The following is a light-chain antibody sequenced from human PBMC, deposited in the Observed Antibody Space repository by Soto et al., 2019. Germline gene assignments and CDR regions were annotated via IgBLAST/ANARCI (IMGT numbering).Light chain of an antibody. J-gene: IGKJ2*01. CDR1: QRISSW. Sequence: EIQMTQSPSTLSASVGDRVTITCRASQRISSWLAWYQQKPGKAPKLLIYDASSLESGVPSRFSGSGSGTEFTLTISSLQPDDFATYYCQQYNSYTTFGQGTKLEIK. V-gene: IGKV1-5*01. CDR3: QQYNSYTT. CDR2: DAS.